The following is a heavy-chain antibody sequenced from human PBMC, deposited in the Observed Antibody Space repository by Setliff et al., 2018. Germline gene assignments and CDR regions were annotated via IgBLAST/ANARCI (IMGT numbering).Heavy chain of an antibody. D-gene: IGHD2-2*01. Sequence: PGGSLRLSCAASGFIFSNYAMNWVRQAPGKGLEWVANIKQDGSEKYYVDSVKGRFSISRDNAKNSLYLQMNSLRAEDTAVYYCARGQEEVRVPAATGGAYYYYYGMDVWGQGTTVTVSS. CDR1: GFIFSNYA. CDR2: IKQDGSEK. V-gene: IGHV3-7*01. J-gene: IGHJ6*02. CDR3: ARGQEEVRVPAATGGAYYYYYGMDV.